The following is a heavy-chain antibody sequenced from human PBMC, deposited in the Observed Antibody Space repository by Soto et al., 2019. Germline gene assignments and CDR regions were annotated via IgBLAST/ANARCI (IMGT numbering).Heavy chain of an antibody. CDR3: ARGGANCGGDGGCAFDI. J-gene: IGHJ3*02. CDR2: IIPIFGTA. V-gene: IGHV1-69*06. CDR1: GGTFSSYA. D-gene: IGHD2-21*02. Sequence: ASVKVSCKASGGTFSSYAISWVRQAPGQGLEWMGGIIPIFGTANYAQKFQGRVTITADKSTSTAYMELSSLRSEDTAVYYCARGGANCGGDGGCAFDIWGQGTMVTVSS.